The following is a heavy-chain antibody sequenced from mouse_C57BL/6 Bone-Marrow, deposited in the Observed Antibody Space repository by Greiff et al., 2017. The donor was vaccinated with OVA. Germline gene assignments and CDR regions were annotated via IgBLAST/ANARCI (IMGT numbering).Heavy chain of an antibody. J-gene: IGHJ1*03. CDR1: GYTFTSYW. D-gene: IGHD2-1*01. CDR3: ARSGPGNLGWYFDV. CDR2: IYPGSGST. Sequence: QVQLQQPGAELVKPGASVKMSCKASGYTFTSYWITWVKQRPGQGLEWIGDIYPGSGSTNYNEKLKSKATLTVEPSSSTAYMQRSSLTSEDSAVYYCARSGPGNLGWYFDVWGTGTTVTVSS. V-gene: IGHV1-55*01.